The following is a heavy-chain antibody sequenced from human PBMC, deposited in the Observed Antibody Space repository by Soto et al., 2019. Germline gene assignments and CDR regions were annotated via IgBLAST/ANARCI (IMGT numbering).Heavy chain of an antibody. J-gene: IGHJ6*02. CDR2: IYYSGST. CDR3: ARYTARPVTTVTTRGGMDV. Sequence: QVQLQESGPGLVKPSQTLSLTCTVSGGSISSGGYYWSWIRQHPGKGLEWIGYIYYSGSTYYNPALKSHVTISVDPSKNQFTLKLSSVTAADTAVYYCARYTARPVTTVTTRGGMDVWGQGTTVTVSS. D-gene: IGHD4-17*01. CDR1: GGSISSGGYY. V-gene: IGHV4-31*01.